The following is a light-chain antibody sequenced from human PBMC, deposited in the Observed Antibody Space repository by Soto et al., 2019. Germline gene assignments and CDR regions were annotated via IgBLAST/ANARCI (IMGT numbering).Light chain of an antibody. CDR1: STDVGGYNY. V-gene: IGLV2-14*01. Sequence: QSVLTRPRSVSGSAGQSVTISCPGTSTDVGGYNYVSWYQQHPGKVPKLMLYDVSNRPSGVPNRFSGSKSGNTASLTISGLQAEDEADYYCTSYTTSSTLVFGPGTKVTVL. CDR2: DVS. CDR3: TSYTTSSTLV. J-gene: IGLJ1*01.